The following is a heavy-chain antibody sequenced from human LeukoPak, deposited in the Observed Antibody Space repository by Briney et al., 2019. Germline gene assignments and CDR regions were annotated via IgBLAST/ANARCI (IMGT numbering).Heavy chain of an antibody. CDR2: ISAYNGNT. J-gene: IGHJ4*02. Sequence: ASVKVSFKSSGYTFTIYGISWVRQAPRQGLEWMGWISAYNGNTNYAQNLQGRVTMTTDTSTSTAYMELRSLRSDDTAVYYCARDPLPGQRIFDYWGQGTLVTVSS. CDR3: ARDPLPGQRIFDY. V-gene: IGHV1-18*01. CDR1: GYTFTIYG. D-gene: IGHD6-25*01.